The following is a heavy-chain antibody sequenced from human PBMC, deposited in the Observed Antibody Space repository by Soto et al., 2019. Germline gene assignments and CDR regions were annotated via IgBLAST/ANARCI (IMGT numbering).Heavy chain of an antibody. CDR2: IYHSGST. CDR1: GGSISSGGYS. V-gene: IGHV4-30-2*01. J-gene: IGHJ3*02. Sequence: SETLSLTCAVSGGSISSGGYSWSWIRQPPGKGLEWIGYIYHSGSTYYNPSLKSRVTISVDRSKNQFSLKLSSVTAADTAVYYCARLDSSGYYELFGALAIWGQGTMVTVSS. CDR3: ARLDSSGYYELFGALAI. D-gene: IGHD3-22*01.